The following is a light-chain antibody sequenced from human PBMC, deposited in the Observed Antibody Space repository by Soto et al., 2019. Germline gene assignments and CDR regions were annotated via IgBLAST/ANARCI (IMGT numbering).Light chain of an antibody. CDR1: QTIGSW. Sequence: DIQMTQSPSTLSGSVGDRVTITCRASQTIGSWLAWYQQKPGKAPKLLIYKASTLKSGVTSRFSGSGSGTEFTLTNSSLQPDDFATYYCQHYNSYSEAFGQGTKVELK. CDR2: KAS. CDR3: QHYNSYSEA. J-gene: IGKJ1*01. V-gene: IGKV1-5*03.